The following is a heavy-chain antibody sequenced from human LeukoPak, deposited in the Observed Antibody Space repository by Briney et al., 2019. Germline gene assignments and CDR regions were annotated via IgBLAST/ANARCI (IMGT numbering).Heavy chain of an antibody. J-gene: IGHJ5*02. V-gene: IGHV1-2*02. Sequence: ASVKVSCKASGYTFTDYYMHWVRQAPGQGLEWMGWINPNSGGTNYAQKFQGRVTMTGDTSISTAYLELSRLRSDDTAVYYCARGATKVGQQLVQVDPWGQGTLVTVSS. CDR1: GYTFTDYY. D-gene: IGHD6-13*01. CDR3: ARGATKVGQQLVQVDP. CDR2: INPNSGGT.